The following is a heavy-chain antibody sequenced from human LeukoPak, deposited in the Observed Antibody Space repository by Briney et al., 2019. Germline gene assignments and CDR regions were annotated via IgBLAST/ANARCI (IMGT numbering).Heavy chain of an antibody. CDR2: IYSGGST. Sequence: PGGSLRLSCAASGFTFSSYSMNWVRQAPGKGLEWVSVIYSGGSTYYADSVKGRFTISRDNSKNTLYLQMNSLRAEDTAVYYCAREDYGDNFDYWGQGTLVTVSS. CDR1: GFTFSSYS. D-gene: IGHD4-23*01. J-gene: IGHJ4*02. V-gene: IGHV3-66*01. CDR3: AREDYGDNFDY.